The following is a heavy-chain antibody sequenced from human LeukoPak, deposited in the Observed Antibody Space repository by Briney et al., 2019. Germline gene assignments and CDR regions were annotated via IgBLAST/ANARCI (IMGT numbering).Heavy chain of an antibody. D-gene: IGHD6-13*01. V-gene: IGHV4-38-2*01. J-gene: IGHJ6*03. CDR3: ARQHDSYHYYYVDV. CDR1: GYSISSGYY. CDR2: LYHSDSI. Sequence: SETLSVTCAVSGYSISSGYYWIWIRQPPGKGLEWIGSLYHSDSIYYNPSLESRVTMSVDTSKNQFSLKLSFVTAADTAVYYCARQHDSYHYYYVDVWGTGTTVTVSS.